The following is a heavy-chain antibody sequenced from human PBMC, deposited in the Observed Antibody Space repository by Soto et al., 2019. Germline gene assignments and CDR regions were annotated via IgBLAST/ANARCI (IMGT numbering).Heavy chain of an antibody. V-gene: IGHV4-39*01. CDR2: IYYKGRT. CDR3: ANSLWRSDNWFDP. D-gene: IGHD1-1*01. J-gene: IGHJ5*02. CDR1: GGSISSNNHY. Sequence: QLQLQESGPGLVTPSETLSLTCTVSGGSISSNNHYWGWIRQPPGKGLEWIGTIYYKGRTYYNPSLKGRVTMSVDTSRNQFSLKLSSVTAADTAVFYCANSLWRSDNWFDPWGQGTLVTVSS.